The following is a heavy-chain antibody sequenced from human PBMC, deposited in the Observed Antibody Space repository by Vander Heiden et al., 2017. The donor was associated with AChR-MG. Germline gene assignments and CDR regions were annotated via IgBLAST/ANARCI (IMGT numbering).Heavy chain of an antibody. CDR2: IGTAGDT. Sequence: EVQLVESGGGLVQPGGSLRLSCAASGFTFSSYDMHWVRQATGKGLEWVSAIGTAGDTYYPGSVKGRFTISRENAKNSLYLQMNSLRAGDTAVYYCARAVPGYYYYYMDVWGKGTTVTVSS. CDR1: GFTFSSYD. J-gene: IGHJ6*03. CDR3: ARAVPGYYYYYMDV. V-gene: IGHV3-13*01.